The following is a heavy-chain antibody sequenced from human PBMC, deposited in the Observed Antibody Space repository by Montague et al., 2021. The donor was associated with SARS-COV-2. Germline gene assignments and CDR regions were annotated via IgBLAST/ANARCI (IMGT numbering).Heavy chain of an antibody. Sequence: SETLSLTCNVSGGSINNYYWSWIRQSPGGGLEWLGYIYYTGSTTCNPSLDSRVTISLDTSRDLVSLELRSLTAVDTAVYYCARGGGWKRHFDYWGQGTLVAVSS. V-gene: IGHV4-59*01. CDR2: IYYTGST. CDR3: ARGGGWKRHFDY. J-gene: IGHJ4*02. CDR1: GGSINNYY. D-gene: IGHD4-23*01.